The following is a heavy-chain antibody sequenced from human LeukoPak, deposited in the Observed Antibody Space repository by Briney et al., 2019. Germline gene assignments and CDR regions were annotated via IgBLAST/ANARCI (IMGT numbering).Heavy chain of an antibody. CDR3: ARDGGYYYDSSGYYS. CDR2: IIPIFGTA. V-gene: IGHV1-69*05. Sequence: SVKVSCXASGGTFSSYAISWVRQAPGQGLEWMGRIIPIFGTANYAQKFQGRVTITTDESTSTAYMELSSLRSEDTAVYYCARDGGYYYDSSGYYSWGQGTLVTVSS. J-gene: IGHJ4*02. D-gene: IGHD3-22*01. CDR1: GGTFSSYA.